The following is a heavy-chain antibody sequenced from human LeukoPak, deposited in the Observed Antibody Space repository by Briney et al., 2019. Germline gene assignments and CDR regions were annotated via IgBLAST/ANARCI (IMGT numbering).Heavy chain of an antibody. D-gene: IGHD4-17*01. CDR2: IYYSGST. Sequence: KPSETLSLTCTVSGGSISSYYWSWIRQPPGKGLEWIGYIYYSGSTNYNPSLKSRVTISVDTSKNQFSLKLSSVTAADTAVYYCARFRDGDFDYWGQGTLVTVSS. J-gene: IGHJ4*02. V-gene: IGHV4-59*08. CDR3: ARFRDGDFDY. CDR1: GGSISSYY.